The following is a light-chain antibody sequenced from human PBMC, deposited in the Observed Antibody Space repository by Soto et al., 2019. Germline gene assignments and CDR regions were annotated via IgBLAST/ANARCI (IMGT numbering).Light chain of an antibody. CDR1: QDINNY. J-gene: IGKJ1*01. CDR2: DAS. Sequence: DIQMTQSPSSLSASVGDRVTISCQASQDINNYLNWYQQKPGKAPKLLIYDASKLETGVPSRFSGSGSGTDFTFTISSLQPEDIATYYCQQYNSYPKTFGQGTKVEIK. CDR3: QQYNSYPKT. V-gene: IGKV1-33*01.